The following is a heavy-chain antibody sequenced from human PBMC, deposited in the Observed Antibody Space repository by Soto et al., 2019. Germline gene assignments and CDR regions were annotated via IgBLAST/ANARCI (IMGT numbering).Heavy chain of an antibody. CDR1: GFTFSSYG. Sequence: GGSLRLSCAASGFTFSSYGMHWVRQAPGKGLEWVAVIWYDGSNKYYADSVKGRFTISRDNSKNTLYLQMNSLRAEDTAVYYCARDSTRDNYYLHYWGQGTLVTVSS. D-gene: IGHD3-10*02. J-gene: IGHJ4*02. CDR3: ARDSTRDNYYLHY. V-gene: IGHV3-33*01. CDR2: IWYDGSNK.